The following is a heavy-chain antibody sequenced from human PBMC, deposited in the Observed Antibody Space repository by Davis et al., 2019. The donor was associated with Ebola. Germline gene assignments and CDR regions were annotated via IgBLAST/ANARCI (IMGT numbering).Heavy chain of an antibody. CDR1: GGSISSGGYY. V-gene: IGHV4-31*03. CDR2: IYYSGST. D-gene: IGHD3-3*01. J-gene: IGHJ3*02. Sequence: PSETLSLTCTVSGGSISSGGYYWSWIRQHPGKGLEWIGYIYYSGSTNYNPSLKSRVTISVDTSKNQFSLKLSSVTAADTAVYYCARGSRVRFLEWLVGYDAFDIWGQGTMVTVSS. CDR3: ARGSRVRFLEWLVGYDAFDI.